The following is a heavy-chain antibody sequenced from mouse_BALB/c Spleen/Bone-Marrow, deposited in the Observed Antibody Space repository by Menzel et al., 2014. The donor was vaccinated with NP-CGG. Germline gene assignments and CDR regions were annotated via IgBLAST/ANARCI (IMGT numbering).Heavy chain of an antibody. V-gene: IGHV5-9-2*01. Sequence: EVNLVESGGGLVKPGGSLKLSCAASGFTFSSYGMSWVRQTPEKRLEWVATISGGGSYTYYPDSVKGRFTISRDNAKNNLYLQMSSLRSEDTALYYCARQAGGSGYFDYWGQGTTLTVSS. J-gene: IGHJ2*01. CDR3: ARQAGGSGYFDY. CDR2: ISGGGSYT. CDR1: GFTFSSYG. D-gene: IGHD1-1*01.